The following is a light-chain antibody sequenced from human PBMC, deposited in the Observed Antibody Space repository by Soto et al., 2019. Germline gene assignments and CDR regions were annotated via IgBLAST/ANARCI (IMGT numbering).Light chain of an antibody. J-gene: IGLJ2*01. V-gene: IGLV1-44*01. CDR2: SNN. CDR1: SSNIGSNT. Sequence: QSVLTQPPSASGTPGQRVTISCSGSSSNIGSNTVIWYQQLPGTAPKLLIYSNNQRPSGVPDRFSGSKSGTSASLAISGLQCEDESDYYCAAWDDSLNGVVFGRGTKLTVL. CDR3: AAWDDSLNGVV.